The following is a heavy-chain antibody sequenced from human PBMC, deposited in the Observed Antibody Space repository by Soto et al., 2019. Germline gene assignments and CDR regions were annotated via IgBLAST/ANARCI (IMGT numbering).Heavy chain of an antibody. J-gene: IGHJ5*02. D-gene: IGHD6-13*01. CDR1: SGSFGDYY. CDR3: ARVRLGAAGFTRRWFDP. Sequence: QVQLQQWGEGLLKPSETLSLTCAVYSGSFGDYYWSWIRQPPGKGLEWIGEINHSGSTNYNPSLKSPVTISVDPSKNPFSLKLSSVTAADTAVYYCARVRLGAAGFTRRWFDPWGQGTLVTVSS. CDR2: INHSGST. V-gene: IGHV4-34*01.